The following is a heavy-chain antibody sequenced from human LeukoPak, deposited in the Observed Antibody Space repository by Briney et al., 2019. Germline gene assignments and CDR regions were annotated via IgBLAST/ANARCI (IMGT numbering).Heavy chain of an antibody. CDR3: ARREYDSVWGTYRYSEY. V-gene: IGHV1-8*02. CDR1: GGTFSSYA. Sequence: ASVKVSCKASGGTFSSYAINWVRQATGQGLEWVGWMNPDSGSTGCAQKFQGRISLTRNTSISTAYMELSSLRSDDTAVYYCARREYDSVWGTYRYSEYWGQGTLVTVSS. J-gene: IGHJ4*02. D-gene: IGHD3-16*02. CDR2: MNPDSGST.